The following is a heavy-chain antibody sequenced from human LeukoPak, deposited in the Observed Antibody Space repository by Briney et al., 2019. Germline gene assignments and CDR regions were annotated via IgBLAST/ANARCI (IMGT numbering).Heavy chain of an antibody. CDR2: MYYSGSP. V-gene: IGHV4-59*01. CDR1: GGSISTYY. D-gene: IGHD7-27*01. CDR3: ARPANGGYHWYFDF. J-gene: IGHJ2*01. Sequence: PSETLSLTCTVSGGSISTYYWSWVRQPPGKGLEWIGYMYYSGSPNYNPSLNSRVTISVDTSKNQFSLKLSSVTVADTAVYYCARPANGGYHWYFDFWGRGTLVTVSS.